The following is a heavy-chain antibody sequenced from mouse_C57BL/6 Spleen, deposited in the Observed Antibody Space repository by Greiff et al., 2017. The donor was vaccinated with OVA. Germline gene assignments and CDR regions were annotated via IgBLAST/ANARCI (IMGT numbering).Heavy chain of an antibody. J-gene: IGHJ2*01. Sequence: VQLQQPGAELVRPGSSVKLSCKASGYTFTSYWMDWVKQRPGQGLEWIGNIYPSDSETHYNQKFKDKATLTVDKSSSTAYMQLSSLTSEDSAVYYGAREGNDYDVGYFDYWGQGTTLTVSS. CDR2: IYPSDSET. V-gene: IGHV1-61*01. CDR3: AREGNDYDVGYFDY. CDR1: GYTFTSYW. D-gene: IGHD2-4*01.